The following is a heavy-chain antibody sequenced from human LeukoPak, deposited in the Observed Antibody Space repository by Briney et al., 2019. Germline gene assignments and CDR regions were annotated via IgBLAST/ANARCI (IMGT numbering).Heavy chain of an antibody. Sequence: GSLRLSCAASGFTFSSYWMSWVRQAPGKGLEWVANIKQDGSEKYYVDSVKGRFTISRDNAKNSLYLQMNSLRAEDTAVYYCVRGGYSSSLNPLFTRGQGTLVTVSS. J-gene: IGHJ4*02. CDR1: GFTFSSYW. CDR3: VRGGYSSSLNPLFT. D-gene: IGHD6-6*01. V-gene: IGHV3-7*01. CDR2: IKQDGSEK.